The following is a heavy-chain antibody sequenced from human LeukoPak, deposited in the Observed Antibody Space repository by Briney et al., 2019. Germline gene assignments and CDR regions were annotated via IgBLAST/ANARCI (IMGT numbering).Heavy chain of an antibody. CDR2: IFYSVST. V-gene: IGHV4-59*01. CDR3: ARVLHNGNYDGSTYYGY. J-gene: IGHJ4*02. D-gene: IGHD3-22*01. CDR1: GGSFSSYY. Sequence: SETLSLTCTVSGGSFSSYYWSWIRQPPGKGLEWDGYIFYSVSTNYNPSLKSRVTISVDTSKNQFSLNLSSVTAADTAVYYCARVLHNGNYDGSTYYGYWGQGTLVTVSS.